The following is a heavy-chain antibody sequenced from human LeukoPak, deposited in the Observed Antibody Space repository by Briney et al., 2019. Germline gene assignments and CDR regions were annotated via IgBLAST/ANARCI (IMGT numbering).Heavy chain of an antibody. Sequence: SGGSLRLSCAASGFTFISYSIHWVHQAPGKGLEWVAFIRYDGSNKYYADSVKGRFTISRDNSKNTLYLQMNSLRAEDTAVYYCARGKVGTSRDYYYYYMDVWGKGTTVTVSS. D-gene: IGHD1-14*01. CDR1: GFTFISYS. CDR3: ARGKVGTSRDYYYYYMDV. J-gene: IGHJ6*03. V-gene: IGHV3-30*02. CDR2: IRYDGSNK.